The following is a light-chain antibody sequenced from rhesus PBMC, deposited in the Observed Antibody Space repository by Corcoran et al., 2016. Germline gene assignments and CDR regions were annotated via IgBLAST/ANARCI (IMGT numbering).Light chain of an antibody. CDR3: GSWDNSGNHYI. CDR2: GNT. CDR1: SLKTYY. V-gene: IGLV3S11*01. Sequence: SSGLTQEPALSVALGHTVRMTCQGDSLKTYYASWYQQKPGQVPVLVIYGNTNRPSGVPGRCSGSWSGNTGSLTITGAQVEDEADYYCGSWDNSGNHYIFGAGTRLTVL. J-gene: IGLJ1*01.